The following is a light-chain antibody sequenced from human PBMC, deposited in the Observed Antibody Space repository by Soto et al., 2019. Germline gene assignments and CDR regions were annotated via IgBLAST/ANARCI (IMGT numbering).Light chain of an antibody. CDR2: EVR. V-gene: IGLV2-23*02. CDR3: CSYAGSFTIYV. J-gene: IGLJ1*01. Sequence: QSALTQPASVSGSPGQSITISCTGTSSDVGSYNLVSWYQQHPGKAPKLIIYEVRMRPSGVSNRFSGSKSGNAASLTISGLQPEDEADYYCCSYAGSFTIYVFGAGTKVTVL. CDR1: SSDVGSYNL.